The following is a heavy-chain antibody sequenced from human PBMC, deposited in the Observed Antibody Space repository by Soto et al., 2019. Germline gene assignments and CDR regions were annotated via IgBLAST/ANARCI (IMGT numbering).Heavy chain of an antibody. CDR3: ARDPGIAVADNYVDY. V-gene: IGHV3-64*01. D-gene: IGHD6-19*01. CDR2: ISSNGGST. Sequence: EVQLVESGGGLVQPGGSLRLSCAASGFTFSSYAMHWVRQAPGKGLEYVSAISSNGGSTYYANSVKGRFTISRDHSKSAPDLQMGSLRAEDMAVYYCARDPGIAVADNYVDYWGQGTLVTVSS. J-gene: IGHJ4*02. CDR1: GFTFSSYA.